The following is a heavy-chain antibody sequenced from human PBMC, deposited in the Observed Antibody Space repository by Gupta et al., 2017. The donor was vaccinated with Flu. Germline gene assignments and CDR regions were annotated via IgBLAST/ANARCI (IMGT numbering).Heavy chain of an antibody. V-gene: IGHV1-2*02. J-gene: IGHJ4*02. CDR1: RYTFHGYS. CDR3: AVSRGVTVAASLDY. D-gene: IGHD6-19*01. CDR2: INPDNGVS. Sequence: QVQLVQSGAAVKKPGASVKVSCTASRYTFHGYSIHWLRQAPGKGREWMGWINPDNGVSDHGQKFQGRDSITRDTSSSTGYMELSTLTSGDTAEYDGAVSRGVTVAASLDYWGKG.